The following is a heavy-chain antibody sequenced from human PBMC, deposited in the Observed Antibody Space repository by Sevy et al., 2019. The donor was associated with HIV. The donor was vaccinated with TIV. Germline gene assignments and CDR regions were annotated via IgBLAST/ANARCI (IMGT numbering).Heavy chain of an antibody. D-gene: IGHD2-21*02. V-gene: IGHV4-39*01. CDR1: GGSINSDSYY. Sequence: SETLSLTCTVSGGSINSDSYYWGWIRQPPGKGLEWIGNIYDSGTTYYNPSLKRRATISVDTSKNQFSLKLSSVTAADTAVYYCARFEYGDYVSHFEYWGQGTLVTVSS. J-gene: IGHJ4*02. CDR3: ARFEYGDYVSHFEY. CDR2: IYDSGTT.